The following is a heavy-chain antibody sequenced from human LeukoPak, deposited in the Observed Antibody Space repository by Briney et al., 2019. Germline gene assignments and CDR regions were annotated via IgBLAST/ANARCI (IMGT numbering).Heavy chain of an antibody. J-gene: IGHJ4*02. CDR3: AKDGKRTMTVVVRTGRPYYFDY. V-gene: IGHV3-23*01. CDR1: GFTFSNYA. D-gene: IGHD3-22*01. CDR2: LSGSGGNT. Sequence: QPGGSLRLSCAASGFTFSNYAMSWVRQAPGKGLEWVSALSGSGGNTYYADSVKGRFTIFRDNSKNTLYLQMNSLRAEDTAVYYCAKDGKRTMTVVVRTGRPYYFDYWGQGTLVTVSS.